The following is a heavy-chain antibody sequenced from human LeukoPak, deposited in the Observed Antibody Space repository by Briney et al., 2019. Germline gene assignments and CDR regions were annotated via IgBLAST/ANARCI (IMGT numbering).Heavy chain of an antibody. V-gene: IGHV3-30*18. D-gene: IGHD1-26*01. CDR1: GFTFSSYG. J-gene: IGHJ4*02. CDR2: ISYDGSNK. Sequence: PGGSLRLSCAASGFTFSSYGMHWVRQAPGKGLEWVAVISYDGSNKYYADSVKGRFTISRDNSKNTLYLQMNSLRAEGTAVYYCAKERRSGSIFDYWGQGTLVTVSS. CDR3: AKERRSGSIFDY.